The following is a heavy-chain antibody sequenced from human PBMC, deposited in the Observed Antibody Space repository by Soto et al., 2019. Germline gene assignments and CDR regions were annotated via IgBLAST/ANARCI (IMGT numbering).Heavy chain of an antibody. J-gene: IGHJ6*02. CDR2: IYYSGST. D-gene: IGHD6-13*01. CDR1: GGSIRSYY. Sequence: QVQLQESGPGLVKPSETLSLTCTVSGGSIRSYYWSWIRQPPGKGLEWIGYIYYSGSTHYNPSLKSRVTISVDTSKNQFSLKLSSVTAADTAVYYCARRYSSSLDVWGQGTTVTVSS. CDR3: ARRYSSSLDV. V-gene: IGHV4-59*08.